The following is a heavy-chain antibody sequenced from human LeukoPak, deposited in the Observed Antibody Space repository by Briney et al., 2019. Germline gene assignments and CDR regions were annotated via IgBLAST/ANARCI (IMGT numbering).Heavy chain of an antibody. CDR2: VNGDGSRT. V-gene: IGHV3-74*01. J-gene: IGHJ2*01. D-gene: IGHD3-16*01. Sequence: GGSLRLSCAASEITFSDYWMHWVRQAPGKGLVWVSRVNGDGSRTNYADSVKGRFTISRDNAKNTLHLQMNSLRAEDTAIYYCARGVPGGWYFNLWGRGTLVTVSS. CDR3: ARGVPGGWYFNL. CDR1: EITFSDYW.